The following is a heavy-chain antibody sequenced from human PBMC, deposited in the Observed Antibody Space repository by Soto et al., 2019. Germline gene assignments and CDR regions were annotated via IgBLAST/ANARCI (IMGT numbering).Heavy chain of an antibody. Sequence: GSLRLSCAASGFTFSSYSMNWVRQAPGKGLEWVSAIGGSSSSTYYADSVKGRFTISRDNSKNTLYLQMNSLRAEDTAVYYCANGGIAAAGIDYWGQGTLVTVSS. D-gene: IGHD6-13*01. V-gene: IGHV3-23*01. J-gene: IGHJ4*02. CDR1: GFTFSSYS. CDR2: IGGSSSST. CDR3: ANGGIAAAGIDY.